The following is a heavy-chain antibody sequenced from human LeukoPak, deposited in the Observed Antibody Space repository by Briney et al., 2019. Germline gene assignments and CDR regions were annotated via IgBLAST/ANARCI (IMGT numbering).Heavy chain of an antibody. J-gene: IGHJ4*02. CDR3: ARGWEGASRPFDY. D-gene: IGHD1-26*01. Sequence: SETLSLTCAVYGGSFSGYYWSWIRQPPGKGLEWIGEINHSGSTNYNPSLKSRVTISVDTSKNQFSLKLSSVTAADTAVYYCARGWEGASRPFDYWGQGALVTVSS. CDR2: INHSGST. V-gene: IGHV4-34*01. CDR1: GGSFSGYY.